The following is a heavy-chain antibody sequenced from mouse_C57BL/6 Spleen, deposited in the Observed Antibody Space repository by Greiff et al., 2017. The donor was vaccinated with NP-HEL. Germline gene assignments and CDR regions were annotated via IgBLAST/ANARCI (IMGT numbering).Heavy chain of an antibody. CDR3: ACLDY. CDR2: ISSGSSTI. Sequence: EVHLVESGGGLVKPGGSLKLSCAASGFTFSDYGMHWVRQAPEKGLEWVAYISSGSSTIYYADTVKGRFTISRDNAKNTLFLQMTSLRSEDTAMYYCACLDYWGQGTTLTVSS. CDR1: GFTFSDYG. J-gene: IGHJ2*01. V-gene: IGHV5-17*01.